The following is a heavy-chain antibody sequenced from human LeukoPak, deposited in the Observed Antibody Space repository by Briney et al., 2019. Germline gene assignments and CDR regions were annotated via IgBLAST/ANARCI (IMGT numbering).Heavy chain of an antibody. CDR3: ARGSYGRNWFDP. Sequence: ASVKVSCKASGYTFTGYYMHWVRLAPGQGLEWMGWINPNSGGTNYAQKFQGRVTMTRDTSISTAYMELSRLRSDDTAVYYCARGSYGRNWFDPWGQGTLVTVSS. CDR2: INPNSGGT. J-gene: IGHJ5*02. D-gene: IGHD5-18*01. V-gene: IGHV1-2*02. CDR1: GYTFTGYY.